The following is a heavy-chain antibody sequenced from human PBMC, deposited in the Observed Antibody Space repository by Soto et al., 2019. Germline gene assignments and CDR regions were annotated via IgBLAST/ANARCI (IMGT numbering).Heavy chain of an antibody. CDR1: GGSFSGYY. D-gene: IGHD6-13*01. J-gene: IGHJ5*02. CDR3: AREGIAAAGRGRNWFDP. V-gene: IGHV4-34*01. Sequence: SETLSLTCAVYGGSFSGYYWSWIRQPPGKGLEWIGEINHSGSTNYNPSLKSRVTISVDTSKNQFSLKLSSVTAADTAVYYCAREGIAAAGRGRNWFDPWGQGTLVTVSS. CDR2: INHSGST.